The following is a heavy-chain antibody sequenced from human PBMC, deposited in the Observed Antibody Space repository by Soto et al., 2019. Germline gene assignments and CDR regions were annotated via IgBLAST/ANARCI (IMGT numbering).Heavy chain of an antibody. CDR1: GGSFSGYY. CDR2: INHSGST. V-gene: IGHV4-34*01. Sequence: SETLSLTCAVYGGSFSGYYWSWIRQPPGKGLEWIGEINHSGSTNYNPSLKSRVTISVDTSKNQFSLKLSSVTAADTAMYYCARHLGGYYYFIDVWGKGTTVTVSS. CDR3: ARHLGGYYYFIDV. J-gene: IGHJ6*03.